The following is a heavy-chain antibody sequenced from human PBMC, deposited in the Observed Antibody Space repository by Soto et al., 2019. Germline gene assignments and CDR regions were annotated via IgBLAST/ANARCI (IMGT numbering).Heavy chain of an antibody. V-gene: IGHV3-66*01. CDR2: IYSGGST. D-gene: IGHD3-10*01. Sequence: PGGSLRLSCAASGFTVSSNYMSWVRQAPGKGLEWVSVIYSGGSTYYADSVKGRFTISRDNSKNTLYLQMNSLRAEDTAVYYCAREGGGILWFGRNWGQGTLVTVSS. CDR3: AREGGGILWFGRN. CDR1: GFTVSSNY. J-gene: IGHJ4*02.